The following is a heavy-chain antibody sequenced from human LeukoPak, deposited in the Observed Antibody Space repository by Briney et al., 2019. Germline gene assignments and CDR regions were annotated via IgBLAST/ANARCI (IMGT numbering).Heavy chain of an antibody. CDR3: FTDWGSRP. V-gene: IGHV3-73*01. CDR1: GFTFSGSG. Sequence: GGSLRLSCEASGFTFSGSGIYWVRQASGKGLEWVGHILGTAAAYAASVKGRSIISRDDSSNTAYLQMNSLKTEDTAVYYCFTDWGSRPWGQGTLVTVSS. D-gene: IGHD7-27*01. CDR2: ILGTAA. J-gene: IGHJ5*02.